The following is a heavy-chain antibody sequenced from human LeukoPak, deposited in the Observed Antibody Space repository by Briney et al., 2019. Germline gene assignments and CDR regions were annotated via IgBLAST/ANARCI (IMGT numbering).Heavy chain of an antibody. Sequence: ASVKVSCKASGYTFTSYGITWVRQALGQGLEWMGGISAYNGNTNYAQKFQGRVTITTDTSTSTAYMELRSLRSDDTAVYYCARIVVVPAASIYYGMDVWGQATTVTVSS. CDR1: GYTFTSYG. D-gene: IGHD2-2*01. CDR2: ISAYNGNT. J-gene: IGHJ6*02. CDR3: ARIVVVPAASIYYGMDV. V-gene: IGHV1-18*01.